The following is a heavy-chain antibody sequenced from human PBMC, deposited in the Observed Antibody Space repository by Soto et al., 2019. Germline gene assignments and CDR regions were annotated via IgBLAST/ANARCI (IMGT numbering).Heavy chain of an antibody. CDR3: ARAEEDYGDVDYFDY. Sequence: EVQLVESGGGLVQPGGSLRLSCAASGFTFSKYWMSWVRQAPGKGLEWVANIKQDGSEKYYVDSVKGRFTISRDNAKISMYLQMNTLRVEDADVYYCARAEEDYGDVDYFDYWGQGTLVTVSS. V-gene: IGHV3-7*04. D-gene: IGHD4-17*01. CDR2: IKQDGSEK. J-gene: IGHJ4*02. CDR1: GFTFSKYW.